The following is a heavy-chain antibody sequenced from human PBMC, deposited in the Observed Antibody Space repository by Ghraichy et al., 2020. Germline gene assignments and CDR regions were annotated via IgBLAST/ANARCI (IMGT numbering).Heavy chain of an antibody. V-gene: IGHV4-31*03. CDR3: ARKGNTHGTPFEH. CDR1: GDSIDRSGYY. D-gene: IGHD1-1*01. Sequence: SETLSLTCTVSGDSIDRSGYYWSWIRQLPGRGLEWIAYTYDSGSSPYNPSLRSRVTISVDTSNNQFSLKVHSVSAADTAMYYCARKGNTHGTPFEHWGQGAQVTVAS. J-gene: IGHJ4*02. CDR2: TYDSGSS.